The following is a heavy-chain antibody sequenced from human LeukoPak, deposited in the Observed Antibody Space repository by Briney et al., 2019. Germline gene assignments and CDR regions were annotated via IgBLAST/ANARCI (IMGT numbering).Heavy chain of an antibody. CDR3: AKPRMATTNYFDY. Sequence: PGGSLRLSCAASGFTFSSYGMHWVRQAPGKGLEWVAVISYDGSNKYYPDSVKGRFTISRDNSKNTLYLQMSSLRAEDTAVYYCAKPRMATTNYFDYRGQGTLVTVSS. V-gene: IGHV3-30*18. D-gene: IGHD5-24*01. CDR1: GFTFSSYG. J-gene: IGHJ4*02. CDR2: ISYDGSNK.